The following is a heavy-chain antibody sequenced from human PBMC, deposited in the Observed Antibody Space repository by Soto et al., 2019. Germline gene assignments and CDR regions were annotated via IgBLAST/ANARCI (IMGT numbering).Heavy chain of an antibody. Sequence: EVQLVESGGGLVQPGGSLRLSCAASGFTFNTYWMHWVRQVPGKGLVWVSRINSDGSSTDYADSVKGRFTISRDNDKNTLYLQMNNLSAEDTAVYYCARLSLIRGVTADYWGQGTLVTVSS. J-gene: IGHJ4*02. V-gene: IGHV3-74*01. CDR2: INSDGSST. CDR1: GFTFNTYW. D-gene: IGHD3-10*01. CDR3: ARLSLIRGVTADY.